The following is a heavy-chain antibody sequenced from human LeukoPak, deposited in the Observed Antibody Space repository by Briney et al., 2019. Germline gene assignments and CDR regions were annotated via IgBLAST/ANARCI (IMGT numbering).Heavy chain of an antibody. J-gene: IGHJ3*02. CDR2: IYYSGST. CDR1: GGSISTYA. D-gene: IGHD3-22*01. V-gene: IGHV4-59*01. Sequence: SETLSLTCTVSGGSISTYAWSWIRQPPGKGLEWIGYIYYSGSTNYNPSLKSRVTISVDTSKSQFSLKLSSVTAADTAVYYCARDYYDNIGDAFDIWGQGTMVTVSS. CDR3: ARDYYDNIGDAFDI.